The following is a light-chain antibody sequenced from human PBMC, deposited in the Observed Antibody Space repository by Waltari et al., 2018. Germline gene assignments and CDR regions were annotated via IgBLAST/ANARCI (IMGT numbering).Light chain of an antibody. V-gene: IGLV1-44*01. Sequence: QPPSASGTPGQRVTISCSGSSSNIGSNTVNWYQQLPGTAPKLLIYSNNQRPSGVPDRFSGTKSGTSASLAISGLQSEDEADYYCAAWDDSLNGRVFVGGTKLTGL. CDR3: AAWDDSLNGRV. CDR1: SSNIGSNT. J-gene: IGLJ3*02. CDR2: SNN.